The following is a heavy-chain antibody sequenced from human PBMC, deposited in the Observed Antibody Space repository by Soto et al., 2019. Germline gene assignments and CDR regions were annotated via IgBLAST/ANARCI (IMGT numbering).Heavy chain of an antibody. CDR3: AVDRGIAGRNDH. D-gene: IGHD6-13*01. CDR2: IYYSGST. J-gene: IGHJ4*02. CDR1: GNSISSGDYY. V-gene: IGHV4-31*03. Sequence: QVQLQESGPGLVKPSQTLSLTCTVSGNSISSGDYYWSWIRQRPGKGLEWIGYIYYSGSTYYNPSLKSRVTISVDTSKNQFSLKLSSVTAADTAVYYCAVDRGIAGRNDHWGQGTLVTVSS.